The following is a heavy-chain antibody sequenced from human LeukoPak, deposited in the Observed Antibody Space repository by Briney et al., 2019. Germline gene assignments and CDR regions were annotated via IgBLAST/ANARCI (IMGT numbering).Heavy chain of an antibody. CDR3: ARDPLYGSFEYFDY. J-gene: IGHJ4*02. D-gene: IGHD6-6*01. Sequence: GGSLRLSCTASGFTFSSHWMSWVRQAPGKGLEWVATIRQDGSEKYHVDSVKGRFTISRDNVNYALYLQMNSLRAEDTAVYYCARDPLYGSFEYFDYWGQGTLVTVSP. CDR2: IRQDGSEK. CDR1: GFTFSSHW. V-gene: IGHV3-7*01.